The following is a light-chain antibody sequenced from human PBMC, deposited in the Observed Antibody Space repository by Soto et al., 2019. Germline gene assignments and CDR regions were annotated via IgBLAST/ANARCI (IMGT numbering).Light chain of an antibody. CDR1: QDISNY. J-gene: IGKJ5*01. V-gene: IGKV1-33*01. CDR2: DAS. CDR3: QVYANLLIP. Sequence: DIHMTQYPYSLSASVGDRVTITCQASQDISNYLNWYQQKPGKAPKLLIYDASNLETGVPSRFSGSGSGTDFTFTIISLQPEDIATYYCQVYANLLIPFCQVTRLEVK.